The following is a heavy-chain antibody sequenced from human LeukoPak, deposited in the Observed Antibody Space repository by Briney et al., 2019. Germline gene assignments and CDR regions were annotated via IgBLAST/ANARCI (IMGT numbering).Heavy chain of an antibody. Sequence: SETLSLTCAVSGGSISSGGYSWSWIRQPPGKGLEWIGYIYHSGSTYYNPSLKSRVTISVDTSKNQFSLKLSSVTAAGTAVYYCARVQRPRGYSYGYFDYWGQGTLVTVSS. V-gene: IGHV4-30-2*01. CDR2: IYHSGST. J-gene: IGHJ4*02. CDR3: ARVQRPRGYSYGYFDY. CDR1: GGSISSGGYS. D-gene: IGHD5-18*01.